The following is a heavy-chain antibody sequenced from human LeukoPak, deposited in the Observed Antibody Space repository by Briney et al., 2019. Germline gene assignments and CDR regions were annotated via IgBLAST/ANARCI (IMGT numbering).Heavy chain of an antibody. J-gene: IGHJ6*03. Sequence: SETLSLTCTVSGGSISTYYWSWIRQPPGKGLEWIGYIYYSGSTNYNPSLKSRVTISVDTSKNQFSLKLSSVTAADTAVYYCARVPRSYYYYYYMDVWGKGTTVTVSS. CDR3: ARVPRSYYYYYYMDV. CDR1: GGSISTYY. V-gene: IGHV4-59*01. CDR2: IYYSGST.